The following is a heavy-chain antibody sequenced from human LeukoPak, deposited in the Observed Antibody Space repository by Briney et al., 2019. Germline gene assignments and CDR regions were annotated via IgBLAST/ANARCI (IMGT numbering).Heavy chain of an antibody. J-gene: IGHJ4*02. V-gene: IGHV3-21*04. Sequence: GGSLRLSCAASGFTFSSYGMNWVRQAPGKGLEWLSSISSSSSYIYSADSVKGRFTISRDNAKNSLYLQMNSLRAEDTALYYCARDPYDSSGYRTYYFDYWGQGTLVTVSS. CDR2: ISSSSSYI. CDR3: ARDPYDSSGYRTYYFDY. CDR1: GFTFSSYG. D-gene: IGHD3-22*01.